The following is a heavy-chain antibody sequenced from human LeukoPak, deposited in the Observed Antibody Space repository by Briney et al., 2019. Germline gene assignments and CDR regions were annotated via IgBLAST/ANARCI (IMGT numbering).Heavy chain of an antibody. CDR1: GFTFSSYS. J-gene: IGHJ4*02. D-gene: IGHD2-8*01. CDR3: ARRHIVLMVYPDY. V-gene: IGHV3-21*01. Sequence: PGGSLRLSCAASGFTFSSYSMNWVRQAPGKGLEWVSSISSSSSYIYYADSVKGRFTISRDNAKNSLYLQMNSLRAEDTAVYYCARRHIVLMVYPDYWGQGTLVTVSS. CDR2: ISSSSSYI.